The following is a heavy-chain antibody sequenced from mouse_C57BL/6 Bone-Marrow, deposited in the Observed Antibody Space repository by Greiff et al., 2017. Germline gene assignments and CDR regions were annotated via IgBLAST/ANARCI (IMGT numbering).Heavy chain of an antibody. CDR1: GFTFSSYG. V-gene: IGHV5-6*01. CDR3: AILYVSSPYYFDY. Sequence: EVKLVESGGDLVKPGGSLKLSCAASGFTFSSYGMSWVRQTPDKRLEWVATISSGGSYTYYPDSVKGRFTISRDNAKNTLYLQMSSLTSEDTAMYDCAILYVSSPYYFDYWGQGTTLTVSS. CDR2: ISSGGSYT. J-gene: IGHJ2*01. D-gene: IGHD1-1*01.